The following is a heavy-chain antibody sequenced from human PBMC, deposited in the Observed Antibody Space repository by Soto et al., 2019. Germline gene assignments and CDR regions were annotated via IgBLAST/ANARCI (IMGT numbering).Heavy chain of an antibody. CDR1: GGSFSGYY. J-gene: IGHJ6*02. Sequence: ASETLSLTCAVYGGSFSGYYWSWIRQPPGKGLEWIGEINHSGSTNYNPSLKSRVTISVDTSKNQFSLKLSSVTAADTAVYYCAKSYYYYYGMDVWGQGTTVTVS. V-gene: IGHV4-34*01. CDR3: AKSYYYYYGMDV. CDR2: INHSGST.